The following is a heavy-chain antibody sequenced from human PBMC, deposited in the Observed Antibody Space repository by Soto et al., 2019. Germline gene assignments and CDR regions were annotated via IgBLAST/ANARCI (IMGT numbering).Heavy chain of an antibody. D-gene: IGHD4-17*01. V-gene: IGHV2-5*02. Sequence: QITLKESGPPLVRPAQTLTLTCAFSGFSLTTTSMGVAWILHPQGKSLERLALIYWDDDQRYSPSLKDRLTISKDTSRSRVVLTISNMNPEDTGTYFCAHAGDYDLLSFDHWGPGTLVTVSS. CDR2: IYWDDDQ. CDR1: GFSLTTTSMG. J-gene: IGHJ4*02. CDR3: AHAGDYDLLSFDH.